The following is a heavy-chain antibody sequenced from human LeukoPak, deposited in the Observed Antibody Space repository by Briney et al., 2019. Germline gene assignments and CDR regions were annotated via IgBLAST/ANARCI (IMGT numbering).Heavy chain of an antibody. D-gene: IGHD3-10*01. CDR2: IIEDGTEK. Sequence: PGESLRLSCAASGFTFTTYWMSWVRHLAGEGLEWVAYIIEDGTEKYYVDSVKGRFTIPRDNAKNSLDLQMNSLRVEDTGIYYCVKVAKYYYGSETYYFFEHWGQGTPVTASS. V-gene: IGHV3-7*01. CDR3: VKVAKYYYGSETYYFFEH. CDR1: GFTFTTYW. J-gene: IGHJ4*02.